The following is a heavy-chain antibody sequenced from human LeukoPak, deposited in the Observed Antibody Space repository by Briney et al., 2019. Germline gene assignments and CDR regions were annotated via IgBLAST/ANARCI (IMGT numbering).Heavy chain of an antibody. V-gene: IGHV1-69*13. J-gene: IGHJ3*02. D-gene: IGHD1-26*01. CDR1: GGTFSSYA. Sequence: GASVKVSCKASGGTFSSYAISWVRQAPGQGLEWMGGIIPIFGTANYAQKFQGRVTITADESTSTAYTELSSLRSEDTAVYYCARKLSWEPDAFDIWGQGTMVTVSS. CDR2: IIPIFGTA. CDR3: ARKLSWEPDAFDI.